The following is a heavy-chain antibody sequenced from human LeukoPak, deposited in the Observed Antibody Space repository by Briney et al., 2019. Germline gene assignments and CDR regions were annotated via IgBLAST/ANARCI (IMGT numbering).Heavy chain of an antibody. CDR1: GGSIRSGNHH. J-gene: IGHJ6*03. V-gene: IGHV4-39*07. D-gene: IGHD2-15*01. Sequence: SETLSLTCSVSGGSIRSGNHHWAWVRQPPGKGLEFIGSLDESGRPYYNRPLKSRVSISGDTSGKQFSLNLTSVTAADTAVYFCARDLGGYPFFMDVWGRGTTVIVSS. CDR2: LDESGRP. CDR3: ARDLGGYPFFMDV.